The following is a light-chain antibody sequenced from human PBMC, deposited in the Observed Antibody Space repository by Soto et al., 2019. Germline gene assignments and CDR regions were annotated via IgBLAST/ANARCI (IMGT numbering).Light chain of an antibody. V-gene: IGKV1-5*03. CDR2: KAS. Sequence: DIQMTQSPSTLSGCVGDSVSIXCRASQTISSGLGWYQQRAGQARKRLIYKASTLKSGVPSRFSGSGYGKEFNITISILQPDDLATYDCQHYNSYSTFGQGTRLEIK. J-gene: IGKJ5*01. CDR1: QTISSG. CDR3: QHYNSYST.